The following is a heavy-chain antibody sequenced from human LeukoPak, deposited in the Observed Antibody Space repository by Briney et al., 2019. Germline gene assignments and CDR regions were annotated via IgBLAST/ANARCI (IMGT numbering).Heavy chain of an antibody. CDR2: ISSSSSSI. J-gene: IGHJ6*02. CDR3: ARDGTFDDILTGYYHYYGMDV. CDR1: GFTFSSYA. D-gene: IGHD3-9*01. V-gene: IGHV3-21*01. Sequence: SGGSLRLSCAASGFTFSSYAMSWVRQAPGKGLEWVSYISSSSSSIYYADSVKGRSTISRDNAKKSLYLQMNSLRAEDTALYYCARDGTFDDILTGYYHYYGMDVWGQGTTVTVSS.